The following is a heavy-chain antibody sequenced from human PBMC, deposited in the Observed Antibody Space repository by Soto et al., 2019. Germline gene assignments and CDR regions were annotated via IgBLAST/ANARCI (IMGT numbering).Heavy chain of an antibody. V-gene: IGHV4-34*01. CDR2: INHSGST. CDR1: GGSFSGYY. Sequence: QVQLQQWGAGLLKPSETLSLTCAVYGGSFSGYYWSWIRQPPGKGLEWIGEINHSGSTNYNPSLKSRVTISVDTSKNQFSLKLSSVTAADTAVYYCARGSRSSHDYVWGRKNLWGQGTLVTVSS. CDR3: ARGSRSSHDYVWGRKNL. D-gene: IGHD3-16*01. J-gene: IGHJ5*02.